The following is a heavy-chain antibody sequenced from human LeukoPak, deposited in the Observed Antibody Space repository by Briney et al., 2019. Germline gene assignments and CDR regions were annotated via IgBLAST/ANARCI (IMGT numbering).Heavy chain of an antibody. J-gene: IGHJ5*02. CDR2: IIPIFGTA. D-gene: IGHD6-6*01. Sequence: ASVKVSCKASGGTFSSYAISWVRQAPGQGLEWMGGIIPIFGTANYAQKFQGRVTITADESTSTAYMELSSLRSEDTAVYYCARGQEQLVLTWFDPWGQGTLVTVPS. CDR3: ARGQEQLVLTWFDP. CDR1: GGTFSSYA. V-gene: IGHV1-69*13.